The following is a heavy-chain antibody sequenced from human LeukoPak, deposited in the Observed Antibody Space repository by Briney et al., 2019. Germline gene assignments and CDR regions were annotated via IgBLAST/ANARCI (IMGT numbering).Heavy chain of an antibody. Sequence: GGSLRLSCSASGFTFSSYAMHWVRQAPGKGLEYVSAISSNVGSTYYADSVKGRFTISRDNSNNTLYLQMSSLRAEDTAVYYCVKGSGHQYNWFDPWGQGTLVTVSS. CDR1: GFTFSSYA. CDR2: ISSNVGST. D-gene: IGHD1-26*01. V-gene: IGHV3-64D*06. J-gene: IGHJ5*02. CDR3: VKGSGHQYNWFDP.